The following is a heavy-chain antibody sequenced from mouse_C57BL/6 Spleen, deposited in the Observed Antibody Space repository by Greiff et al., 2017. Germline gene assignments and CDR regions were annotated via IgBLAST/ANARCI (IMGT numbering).Heavy chain of an antibody. CDR1: GYTFTSYW. Sequence: DVQLQESGAVLARPGASVKMSCTTSGYTFTSYWMHWVHQRPGQGLEWIGAIYPGNSGTSYTEKFEGKAKLTAVTSASTAYLELSSLTNEDAAVYYCTRAKVFITTEYCFDDGGEGRTLTVSS. CDR2: IYPGNSGT. D-gene: IGHD1-1*01. V-gene: IGHV1-5*01. CDR3: TRAKVFITTEYCFDD. J-gene: IGHJ2*01.